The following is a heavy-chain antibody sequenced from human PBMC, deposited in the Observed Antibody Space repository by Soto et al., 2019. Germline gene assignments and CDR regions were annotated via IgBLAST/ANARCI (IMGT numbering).Heavy chain of an antibody. Sequence: GGSLRLSCAASGFTFSSYAMSWVRQAPGKGLEWVSAISGSGGSTYYADSVKGRFTISRGNSKNTLYLQMNSLRAEDTAVYYCAKAGYYDSSGYLDAFDIWGQGTMVTVSS. CDR1: GFTFSSYA. D-gene: IGHD3-22*01. CDR3: AKAGYYDSSGYLDAFDI. V-gene: IGHV3-23*01. J-gene: IGHJ3*02. CDR2: ISGSGGST.